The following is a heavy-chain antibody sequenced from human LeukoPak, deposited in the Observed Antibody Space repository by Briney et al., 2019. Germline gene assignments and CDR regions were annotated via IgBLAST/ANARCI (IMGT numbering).Heavy chain of an antibody. Sequence: SETLSLTCAVYGGSFSGYYWSWIRQPPGKGLEWIGEINHSGSTNYNPSLKSRVTISVDTSKNQFSLKLSSVTAADTAVYYCARLSSDIVVVQTPYYYYYYGMDVWGQGTTVTVSS. J-gene: IGHJ6*02. CDR1: GGSFSGYY. V-gene: IGHV4-34*01. D-gene: IGHD2-2*01. CDR2: INHSGST. CDR3: ARLSSDIVVVQTPYYYYYYGMDV.